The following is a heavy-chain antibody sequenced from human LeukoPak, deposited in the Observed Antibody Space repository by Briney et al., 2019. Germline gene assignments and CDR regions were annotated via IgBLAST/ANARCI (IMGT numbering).Heavy chain of an antibody. Sequence: PSETLSITCTVSGGSISSYYWSWIRQPPGKGLEWIGYIYYSGSTNYNPSLKSRVTISVDTSKNQFSLKLSSVTAADTAVYYCARHISLWLVAEDRNRYYFDYWGQGTLVTVSS. V-gene: IGHV4-59*08. CDR2: IYYSGST. D-gene: IGHD6-19*01. CDR1: GGSISSYY. J-gene: IGHJ4*02. CDR3: ARHISLWLVAEDRNRYYFDY.